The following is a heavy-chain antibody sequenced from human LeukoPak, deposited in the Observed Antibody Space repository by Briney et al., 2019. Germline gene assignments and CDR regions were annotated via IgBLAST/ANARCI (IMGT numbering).Heavy chain of an antibody. D-gene: IGHD5-12*01. CDR2: INQHGSET. V-gene: IGHV3-7*01. J-gene: IGHJ3*02. Sequence: GGSLRLSCLASEFTFTNYSMSWVRQAPGKGLEWVAYINQHGSETFYVDSVKGRFTISRDNTHNSLYLQMNSLRPEDTALYYCVRDAGYSGYMINDIWGQGTMVTVSS. CDR1: EFTFTNYS. CDR3: VRDAGYSGYMINDI.